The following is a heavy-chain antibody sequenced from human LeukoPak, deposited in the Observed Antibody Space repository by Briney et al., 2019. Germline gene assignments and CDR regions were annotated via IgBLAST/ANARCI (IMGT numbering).Heavy chain of an antibody. D-gene: IGHD3-22*01. J-gene: IGHJ4*02. CDR3: ARDRVVQGSGYWGGFDY. V-gene: IGHV1-69*05. Sequence: GASVKVSCKASGGTFSSYAISWVRQAPGQGLEWMGGIIPIFGTANYAQKFQGRVTITTDESTSTAYMELSSLRSEDTAVYYCARDRVVQGSGYWGGFDYWGQGTLVTVSS. CDR1: GGTFSSYA. CDR2: IIPIFGTA.